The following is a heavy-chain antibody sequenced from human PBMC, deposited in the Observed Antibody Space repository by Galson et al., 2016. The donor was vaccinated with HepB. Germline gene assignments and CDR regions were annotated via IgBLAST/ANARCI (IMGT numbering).Heavy chain of an antibody. D-gene: IGHD3/OR15-3a*01. CDR1: GIRFRSYW. Sequence: SLRLSCAASGIRFRSYWMSWVRQAPGKGLEWVASVNQDGSKTSYVDSVKGRFTFSRDNARNSLSLQMNSRRVEDTAVYYCASSPSYRDSSTGYYMFYFDYWGQGTLVTVSS. CDR3: ASSPSYRDSSTGYYMFYFDY. V-gene: IGHV3-7*01. CDR2: VNQDGSKT. J-gene: IGHJ4*02.